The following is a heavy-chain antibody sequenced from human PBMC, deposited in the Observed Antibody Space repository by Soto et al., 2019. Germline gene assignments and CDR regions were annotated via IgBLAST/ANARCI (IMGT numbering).Heavy chain of an antibody. Sequence: QVQLVQSGAEVKKPGSSVKVSCKASGGTFSSYTISWVRQAPGQGREWMGRVIPILVIANYAQKFQGRVTITADKSTSTAYMELSSLRSEDTAVYYCARDTPRGRYYYGMDVWGQGTTVTVSS. CDR2: VIPILVIA. CDR1: GGTFSSYT. J-gene: IGHJ6*02. CDR3: ARDTPRGRYYYGMDV. V-gene: IGHV1-69*08. D-gene: IGHD1-26*01.